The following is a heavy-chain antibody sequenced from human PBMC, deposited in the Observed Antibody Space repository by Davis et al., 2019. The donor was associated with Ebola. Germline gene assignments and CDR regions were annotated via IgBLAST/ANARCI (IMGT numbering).Heavy chain of an antibody. CDR2: TYYNSKWYN. CDR3: ARGWLRSPGFDY. J-gene: IGHJ4*02. CDR1: GDSVSSGG. V-gene: IGHV6-1*01. Sequence: PSETLSLTCVISGDSVSSGGWNWIRQSPSRGLEWLGRTYYNSKWYNDYAVSVKSRITINPDTSKNQFSLQLNSVTPEDAAVYFCARGWLRSPGFDYWGQGTLVSVSS. D-gene: IGHD5-12*01.